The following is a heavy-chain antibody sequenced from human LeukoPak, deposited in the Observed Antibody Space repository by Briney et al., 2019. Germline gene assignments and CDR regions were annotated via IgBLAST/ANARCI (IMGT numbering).Heavy chain of an antibody. CDR3: VRRPVEAMGFFDY. CDR1: GYTFTSYG. V-gene: IGHV1-18*01. J-gene: IGHJ4*02. Sequence: ASVKVSCKASGYTFTSYGISWVRQAPGQGLEWMGWISAYNGNTDYAQNLQGRVTMTTDTSTTTAYMDLRSLRPDDTAVYYCVRRPVEAMGFFDYWGQGTLVTVSS. D-gene: IGHD6-19*01. CDR2: ISAYNGNT.